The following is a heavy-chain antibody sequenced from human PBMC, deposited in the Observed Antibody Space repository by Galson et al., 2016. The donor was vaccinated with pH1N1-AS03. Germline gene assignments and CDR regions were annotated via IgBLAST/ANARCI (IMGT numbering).Heavy chain of an antibody. CDR2: ISGNGFST. Sequence: SLRLSCAASGFTFSSYAMFWVRQAPGKGLEYVSAISGNGFSTYYASSVKDRFTISRDNSKNTLFLQMGSLRPEDMAVYYCARGPVSYSNYWFPPPDCWGQGTLVTVSS. CDR3: ARGPVSYSNYWFPPPDC. CDR1: GFTFSSYA. V-gene: IGHV3-64*01. J-gene: IGHJ4*02. D-gene: IGHD6-13*01.